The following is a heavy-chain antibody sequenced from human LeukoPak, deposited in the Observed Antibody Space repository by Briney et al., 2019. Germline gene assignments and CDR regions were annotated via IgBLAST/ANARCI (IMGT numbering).Heavy chain of an antibody. J-gene: IGHJ4*02. D-gene: IGHD1-26*01. Sequence: SETLSLTCIVSGHSISSSNYYWGWIRQPPGKGLEWIGSIYYGGNTYYNPSLKSRVAISVDTSKNQFSLKLSSVTAADTAVYYCARQFAYTGSYWGRGTLVTVSS. V-gene: IGHV4-39*01. CDR2: IYYGGNT. CDR3: ARQFAYTGSY. CDR1: GHSISSSNYY.